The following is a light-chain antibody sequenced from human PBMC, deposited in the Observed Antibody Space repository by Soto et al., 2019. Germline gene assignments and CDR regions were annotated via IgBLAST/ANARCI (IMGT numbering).Light chain of an antibody. CDR2: DVS. CDR3: CSYAGSLHVV. Sequence: QSALTQPRSVSGSPGQSVTISCTGTSSDVGGYNYVSWYQQHPGKAPKLMIYDVSKRPSGVPDRLSGSKSGNTASLTISGLQAEDEADYYCCSYAGSLHVVFGGGTKLTVL. J-gene: IGLJ2*01. V-gene: IGLV2-11*01. CDR1: SSDVGGYNY.